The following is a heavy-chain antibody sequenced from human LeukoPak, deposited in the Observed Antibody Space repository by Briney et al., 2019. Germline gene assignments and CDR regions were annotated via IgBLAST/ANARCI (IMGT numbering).Heavy chain of an antibody. CDR2: ISSSSSNI. CDR1: GFTFSSYS. CDR3: AKGGYDILTGLWFDP. J-gene: IGHJ5*02. D-gene: IGHD3-9*01. Sequence: GGSLRLSCAASGFTFSSYSMNWVRQAPGKGLEWVSYISSSSSNIYSADSVKGRFTISRDNAKNSLYLQMNSLRAEDTALYYCAKGGYDILTGLWFDPWGQGTLVTVSS. V-gene: IGHV3-48*01.